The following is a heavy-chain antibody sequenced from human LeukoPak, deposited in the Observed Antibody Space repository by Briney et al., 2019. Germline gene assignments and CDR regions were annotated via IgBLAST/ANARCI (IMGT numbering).Heavy chain of an antibody. V-gene: IGHV4-59*01. J-gene: IGHJ4*02. CDR3: ARDRPNYYDSSGYTYYFDY. CDR2: IYYSGST. CDR1: GGSISSYY. Sequence: SETLSLTCTVSGGSISSYYWSWIRQPPGKGLEWIGYIYYSGSTNYNPSLKSRVTISLDTSKNQFSLKLSSVTAADTAVYYCARDRPNYYDSSGYTYYFDYWGQGTLVTVSS. D-gene: IGHD3-22*01.